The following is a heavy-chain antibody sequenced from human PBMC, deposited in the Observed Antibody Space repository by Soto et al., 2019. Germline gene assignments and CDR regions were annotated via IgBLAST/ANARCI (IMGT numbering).Heavy chain of an antibody. V-gene: IGHV4-34*01. CDR2: INHSGST. J-gene: IGHJ4*02. CDR3: ARGNKKYSSSFAKYSFDY. CDR1: GGSFSGYY. D-gene: IGHD6-6*01. Sequence: SETLSLTCAVYGGSFSGYYWSWIRQPPGKGLEWIGEINHSGSTNYNPPLKSRVTFSVDTSKNHFSLKLSFGTAADTVFFYCARGNKKYSSSFAKYSFDYWGQGTLVTVSS.